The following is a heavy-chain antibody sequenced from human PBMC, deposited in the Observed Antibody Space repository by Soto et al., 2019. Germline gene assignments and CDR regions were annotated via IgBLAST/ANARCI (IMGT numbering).Heavy chain of an antibody. CDR1: GGTFSSYT. D-gene: IGHD3-10*01. J-gene: IGHJ6*02. V-gene: IGHV1-69*08. Sequence: QVQLVQSGAEVKKPGSSVKVSCKASGGTFSSYTISWVRQAPGQGLEWMGRIIPILGIANYAQKFQGRVTITADKSTSTAYMELSSLRSEDTAVCYCARDLPNYYGSGRYYGMDVWGQGTTVTVSS. CDR3: ARDLPNYYGSGRYYGMDV. CDR2: IIPILGIA.